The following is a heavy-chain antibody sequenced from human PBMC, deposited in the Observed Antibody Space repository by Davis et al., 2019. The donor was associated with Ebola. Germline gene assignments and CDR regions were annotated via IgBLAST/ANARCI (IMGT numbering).Heavy chain of an antibody. CDR3: AKDIWFGDGFDY. D-gene: IGHD3-10*01. CDR2: ISGSGSRM. V-gene: IGHV3-23*01. Sequence: GESLKISCAASGFTFSSYAMSWVRQVPEKGLEWVSGISGSGSRMYYADSVKGRFTISRDNSKHTLSLQMNSLRAEDTAVYYCAKDIWFGDGFDYWGQGTLVTVSS. CDR1: GFTFSSYA. J-gene: IGHJ4*02.